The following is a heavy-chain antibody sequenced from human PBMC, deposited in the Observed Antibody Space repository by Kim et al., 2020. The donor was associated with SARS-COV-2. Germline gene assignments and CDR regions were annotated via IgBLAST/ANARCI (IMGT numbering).Heavy chain of an antibody. V-gene: IGHV1-46*01. CDR2: INPSGGST. CDR3: ARDVSIEGSYYPLAYYYYYGMDV. Sequence: ASVKVSCKASGYTFTSYYMHWVRQAPGQGLEWMGIINPSGGSTSYAQKFQGRVTMTRDTSTSTVYMELSSLRSEDTAVYYCARDVSIEGSYYPLAYYYYYGMDVWGQGTTVTVSS. D-gene: IGHD1-26*01. CDR1: GYTFTSYY. J-gene: IGHJ6*02.